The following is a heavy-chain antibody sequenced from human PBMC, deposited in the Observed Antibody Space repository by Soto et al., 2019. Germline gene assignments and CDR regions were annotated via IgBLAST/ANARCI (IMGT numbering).Heavy chain of an antibody. V-gene: IGHV3-7*03. CDR3: ARDSHSNYGTHTDY. CDR2: IKQDGSEK. CDR1: GFTFSSYW. D-gene: IGHD4-4*01. Sequence: GGSLRLSCAASGFTFSSYWMSWVRQAPGKGLELLANIKQDGSEKYYVYSVKGRFTISRDNAKDSLYLQMNSLRAEDTAVYDCARDSHSNYGTHTDYLGQGTLVTVCS. J-gene: IGHJ4*02.